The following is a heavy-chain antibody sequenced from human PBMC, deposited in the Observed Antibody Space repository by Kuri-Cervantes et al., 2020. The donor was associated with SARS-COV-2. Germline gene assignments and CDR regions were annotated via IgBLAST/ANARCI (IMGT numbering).Heavy chain of an antibody. V-gene: IGHV2-5*08. J-gene: IGHJ4*02. D-gene: IGHD6-13*01. CDR3: AHTYSSSWYHYFDY. CDR2: IYWDDDK. CDR1: GFSLSTSGMC. Sequence: YGPTLVKPTQTLTLTCTFSGFSLSTSGMCVSWIRQPPGKALEWLALIYWDDDKRYGPSLKSRLTITKDTSKNQVVLTMTNMDPVDTATYYCAHTYSSSWYHYFDYWGQGTLVTVSS.